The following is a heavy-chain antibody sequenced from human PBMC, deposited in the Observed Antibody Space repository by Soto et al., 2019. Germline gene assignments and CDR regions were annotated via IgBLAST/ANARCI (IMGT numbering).Heavy chain of an antibody. CDR3: ARDRASITIFGVVDFGS. J-gene: IGHJ5*01. D-gene: IGHD3-3*01. Sequence: GASVKVSCKASGYTFTSYGISWVRQAPGQGLEWMGWISAYNGNTNYAQKLQGRVTMTTDTSTSTAYMELRSLRSDDTAVYYCARDRASITIFGVVDFGSWGQGTLVTVSS. CDR1: GYTFTSYG. V-gene: IGHV1-18*01. CDR2: ISAYNGNT.